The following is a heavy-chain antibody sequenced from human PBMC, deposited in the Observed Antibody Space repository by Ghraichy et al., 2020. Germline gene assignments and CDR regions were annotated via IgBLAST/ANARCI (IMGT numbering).Heavy chain of an antibody. V-gene: IGHV4-59*01. CDR1: GGSINAYY. J-gene: IGHJ4*02. CDR3: ASGRWPQLPNF. D-gene: IGHD5-24*01. Sequence: SETLSLTCTVSGGSINAYYWSWIRQPPGKGLEWIGSISDSGSTKYNPSLKSPVTISQDTSKNQFSLRLSSVTAADTAVYYCASGRWPQLPNFWGQGTLVTVSS. CDR2: ISDSGST.